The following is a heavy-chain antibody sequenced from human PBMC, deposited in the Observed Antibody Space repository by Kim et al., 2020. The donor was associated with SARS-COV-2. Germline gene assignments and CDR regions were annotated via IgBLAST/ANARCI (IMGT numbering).Heavy chain of an antibody. Sequence: SETLSLTCAVYGGSFSGYYWSWIRQPPGKGLEWIGEINHSGSTNYNPSLKSRVTISVDTSKNQFSLKLSSVTAADTAVYYCARLRGYSSSWYPYYYGMDVWGQGTPVTVSS. CDR3: ARLRGYSSSWYPYYYGMDV. CDR1: GGSFSGYY. V-gene: IGHV4-34*01. CDR2: INHSGST. J-gene: IGHJ6*02. D-gene: IGHD6-13*01.